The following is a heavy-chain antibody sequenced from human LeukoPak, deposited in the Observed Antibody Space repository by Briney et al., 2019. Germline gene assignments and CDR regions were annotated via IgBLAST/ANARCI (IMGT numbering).Heavy chain of an antibody. CDR2: IHTSGST. J-gene: IGHJ4*02. Sequence: SETLSLTCTVSNNSITDYYWSWIRQPAGKGLEWIGRIHTSGSTNYNPSLKSRVTISVDTSKNQFSLKLSSVTAADTAVYYCASGLLWFGELYHYWGQGTLVTVSS. CDR1: NNSITDYY. CDR3: ASGLLWFGELYHY. V-gene: IGHV4-4*07. D-gene: IGHD3-10*01.